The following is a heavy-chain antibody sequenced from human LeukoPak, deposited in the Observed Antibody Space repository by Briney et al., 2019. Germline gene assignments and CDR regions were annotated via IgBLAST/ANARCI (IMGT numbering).Heavy chain of an antibody. D-gene: IGHD3-10*01. Sequence: SETLSLTCAVSGYSISRGYYWGWIRQPPGKGLEWIGSIYHSGSTYYNPSLKSRVTISVDTSKNQFSLKLSSVTAADTAVYYCARDRVTMVRGVSYYYGMDVWGKGTTVTVSS. CDR2: IYHSGST. CDR3: ARDRVTMVRGVSYYYGMDV. J-gene: IGHJ6*04. V-gene: IGHV4-38-2*01. CDR1: GYSISRGYY.